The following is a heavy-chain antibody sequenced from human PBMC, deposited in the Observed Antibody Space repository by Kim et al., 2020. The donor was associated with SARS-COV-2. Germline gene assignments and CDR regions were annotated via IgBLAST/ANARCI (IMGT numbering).Heavy chain of an antibody. CDR1: GFTYTTHA. D-gene: IGHD6-13*01. J-gene: IGHJ6*02. Sequence: GGSLRLSCAASGFTYTTHAMNWVRQGPGKGLEWVSGIRGIGDGTYYADFVKGRFTISRDNSKNTLYLQISSLRAEDTAVYYCAKGLAAAPTYNVMDVGG. CDR2: IRGIGDGT. V-gene: IGHV3-23*01. CDR3: AKGLAAAPTYNVMDV.